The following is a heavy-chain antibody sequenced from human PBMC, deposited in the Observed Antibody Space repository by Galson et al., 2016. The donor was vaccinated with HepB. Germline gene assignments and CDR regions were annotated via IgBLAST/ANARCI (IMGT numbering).Heavy chain of an antibody. CDR2: IYSGGST. V-gene: IGHV3-66*02. Sequence: SLRLSCAASGFTVTSNYMNWVRQAPGKGLEWVSIIYSGGSTYYADSVKGRFTISRDYSKNTLFLQMNSLRTDDTAVYYCAREFPELDIWGQGTPVTVSS. J-gene: IGHJ4*02. CDR3: AREFPELDI. D-gene: IGHD1-1*01. CDR1: GFTVTSNY.